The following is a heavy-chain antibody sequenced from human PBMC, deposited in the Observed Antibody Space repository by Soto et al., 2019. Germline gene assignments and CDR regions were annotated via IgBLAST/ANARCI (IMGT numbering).Heavy chain of an antibody. CDR2: ISGYNDNT. D-gene: IGHD2-15*01. J-gene: IGHJ6*02. V-gene: IGHV1-18*01. CDR3: AKDACSWFYYYYGMDV. Sequence: QIPLVQSGPEVRKPGASVKGSCKASGYIFSNFGISWVRQAPGQGLEWMGWISGYNDNTNYAQKFQDRVRMTTDISTSTACMELTTLRSEDTAVYYCAKDACSWFYYYYGMDVWGQGTTVTVS. CDR1: GYIFSNFG.